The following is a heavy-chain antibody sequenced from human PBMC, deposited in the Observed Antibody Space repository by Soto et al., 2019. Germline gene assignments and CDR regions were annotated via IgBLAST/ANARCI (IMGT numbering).Heavy chain of an antibody. V-gene: IGHV4-39*01. J-gene: IGHJ4*02. D-gene: IGHD2-21*02. CDR3: ARQRTSVVTQAYFDS. CDR1: GDSINNRSYY. CDR2: IYYSGST. Sequence: SETLSLSCTVTGDSINNRSYYWGWIRQPPGKGLEWIGSIYYSGSTYNNPSLKSRVSMSVDTSKNQFSLKLRSVTAADTALYYCARQRTSVVTQAYFDSWGQGSLVTVSS.